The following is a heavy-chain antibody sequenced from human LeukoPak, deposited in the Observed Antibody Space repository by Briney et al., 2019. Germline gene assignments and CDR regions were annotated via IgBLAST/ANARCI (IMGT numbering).Heavy chain of an antibody. D-gene: IGHD3-10*01. V-gene: IGHV4-39*07. CDR2: IYYSGST. Sequence: SETLSLTCTVSGGSISSSSYYWGWIRQPPGKGLEWIGSIYYSGSTYYNPSPKSRVTISVDTSKNQFSLKLSSVTAADTAVYYCARGRYYYGSGSYYTGRWFDPWGQGTLVTVSS. CDR1: GGSISSSSYY. CDR3: ARGRYYYGSGSYYTGRWFDP. J-gene: IGHJ5*02.